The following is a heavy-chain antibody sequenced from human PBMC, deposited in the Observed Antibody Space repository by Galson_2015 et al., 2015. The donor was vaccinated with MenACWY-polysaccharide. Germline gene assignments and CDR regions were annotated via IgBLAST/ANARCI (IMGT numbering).Heavy chain of an antibody. CDR3: ATHLDWAFDY. V-gene: IGHV3-7*01. D-gene: IGHD3-9*01. CDR1: GFTFSRYW. CDR2: INPDGSGK. J-gene: IGHJ4*02. Sequence: SLRLSCAASGFTFSRYWMTWVRQAPGKRPEWVANINPDGSGKYYVDSMKGRFTISRDNVKSTLHLQVDSLRGEDTAVYYCATHLDWAFDYWGQGTLVTVSS.